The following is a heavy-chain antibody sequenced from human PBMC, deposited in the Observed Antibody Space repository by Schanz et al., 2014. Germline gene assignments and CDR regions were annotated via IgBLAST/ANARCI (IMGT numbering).Heavy chain of an antibody. Sequence: DVQLVESGGGLVKPGGSLRLSCATSGFTLRRYSMNWVRQAPGGGLEWVSRTSHDGSFTTFADSVKGRFTISRDNAKNALYLQMNSLRAEDTAVYYCVRDTDYHFDYWGQGTLVTVSS. V-gene: IGHV3-21*01. CDR3: VRDTDYHFDY. J-gene: IGHJ4*02. D-gene: IGHD4-17*01. CDR2: TSHDGSFT. CDR1: GFTLRRYS.